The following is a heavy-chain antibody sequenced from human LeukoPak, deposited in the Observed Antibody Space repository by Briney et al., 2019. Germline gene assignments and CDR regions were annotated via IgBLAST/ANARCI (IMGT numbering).Heavy chain of an antibody. CDR2: IKQDGSEK. J-gene: IGHJ3*01. V-gene: IGHV3-7*01. D-gene: IGHD2-2*01. CDR3: ASTATCSF. CDR1: GFTFSNYW. Sequence: PGGSLGLSCAASGFTFSNYWMTWVRQAPGKGLQWVANIKQDGSEKYYVDSVKGRFTISRDNAKNSLYLQMNSLRAEDTAVYYCASTATCSFWGQGTMVTVSS.